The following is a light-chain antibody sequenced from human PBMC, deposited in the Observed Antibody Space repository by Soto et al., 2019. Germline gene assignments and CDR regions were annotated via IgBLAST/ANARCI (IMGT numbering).Light chain of an antibody. CDR2: GNS. J-gene: IGLJ2*01. V-gene: IGLV1-40*01. CDR3: QSSDSSLSGSV. CDR1: SSNIGAGYD. Sequence: QSVLTQPPSVSGAPGQRVTISCTVSSSNIGAGYDVHWYQQLPGTAPKLLIYGNSNRPSGVPDRFSGSKSGTSASLAITGLQAKDEADYYCQSSDSSLSGSVFGGGTKLTVL.